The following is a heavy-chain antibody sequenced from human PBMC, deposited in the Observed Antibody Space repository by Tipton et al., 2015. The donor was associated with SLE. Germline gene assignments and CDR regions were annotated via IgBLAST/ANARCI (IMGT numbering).Heavy chain of an antibody. Sequence: TLSLTCTVSGDSISSSSYFWGWVRQPPGKGLEWIATIYSSGSTYYNPSLKSRVTISIDTSKSQFSLKMTSVTAADTAVYYCAGDSQAFDYWGQGTLVTVSS. CDR3: AGDSQAFDY. V-gene: IGHV4-39*07. CDR1: GDSISSSSYF. J-gene: IGHJ4*02. CDR2: IYSSGST.